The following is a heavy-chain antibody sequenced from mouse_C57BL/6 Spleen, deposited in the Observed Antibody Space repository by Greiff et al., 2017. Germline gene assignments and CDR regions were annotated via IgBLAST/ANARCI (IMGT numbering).Heavy chain of an antibody. D-gene: IGHD2-1*01. CDR2: IDPENGDT. J-gene: IGHJ2*01. Sequence: EVQLQQSGAELVRPGASVKLSCTASGFNIKDDYMHWVKQRPEQGLERIGWIDPENGDTEYASKFQGKATITADTSSNTAYLQLSSLTSEDTAVYYCTIYYGNSFDYWGQGTTLTVSS. V-gene: IGHV14-4*01. CDR3: TIYYGNSFDY. CDR1: GFNIKDDY.